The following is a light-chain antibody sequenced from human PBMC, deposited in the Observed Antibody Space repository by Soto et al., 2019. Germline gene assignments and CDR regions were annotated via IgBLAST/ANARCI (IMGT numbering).Light chain of an antibody. Sequence: QSALTQPASVSGSPGQSITISCTGTSSDVGSYNLVSWYQQHPGKAPKLMIYEGSKRPSGVSNRFSGSKSGNTASLTISGLQAEDEADYYYCSYAGSSTHYVFGTGTKVTVL. V-gene: IGLV2-23*01. CDR3: CSYAGSSTHYV. CDR2: EGS. J-gene: IGLJ1*01. CDR1: SSDVGSYNL.